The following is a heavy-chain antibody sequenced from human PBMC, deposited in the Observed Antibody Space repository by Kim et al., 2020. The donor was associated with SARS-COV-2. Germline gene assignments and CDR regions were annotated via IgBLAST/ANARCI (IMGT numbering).Heavy chain of an antibody. Sequence: GESLKISCKGSGYSFTSYWISWVRQMPGKGLEWMGRIDPSDSYTNYSPSFQGHVTISADKSISTAYLQWSSLKASDTAMYYCARHEASYYYDSSGYKRPYYFDYWGQGTLVTVSS. V-gene: IGHV5-10-1*01. CDR3: ARHEASYYYDSSGYKRPYYFDY. CDR2: IDPSDSYT. J-gene: IGHJ4*02. CDR1: GYSFTSYW. D-gene: IGHD3-22*01.